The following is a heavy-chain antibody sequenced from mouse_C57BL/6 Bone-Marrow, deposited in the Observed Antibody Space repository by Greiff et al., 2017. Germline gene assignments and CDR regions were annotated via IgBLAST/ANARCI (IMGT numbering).Heavy chain of an antibody. CDR2: IWSGGST. CDR3: ARGLRRGAMDY. Sequence: QVQLQQSGPGLVQPSQSLSITCTVSGFSLTSYGVHWVRQSPGKGLEWLGVIWSGGSTDYNAAFISRLSISKDNSTSQVFFKMNSLQADDTAIYYCARGLRRGAMDYWGQGTSVTVSS. J-gene: IGHJ4*01. CDR1: GFSLTSYG. V-gene: IGHV2-2*01. D-gene: IGHD2-4*01.